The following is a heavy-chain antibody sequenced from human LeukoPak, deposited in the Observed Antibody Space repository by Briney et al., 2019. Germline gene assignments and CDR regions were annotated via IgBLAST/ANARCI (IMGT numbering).Heavy chain of an antibody. J-gene: IGHJ4*02. V-gene: IGHV1-2*02. Sequence: ASVKVSCKASGYTFTGYYIHWVRQAPGQGLEWMGWIEPNSGVTHYAQKFQGRVTMTRDTSISAAYMGPSRLRSDDTAVYYCARGGYDILTGSYRVRYYFDYWGQGTLVTVSS. CDR1: GYTFTGYY. CDR3: ARGGYDILTGSYRVRYYFDY. D-gene: IGHD3-9*01. CDR2: IEPNSGVT.